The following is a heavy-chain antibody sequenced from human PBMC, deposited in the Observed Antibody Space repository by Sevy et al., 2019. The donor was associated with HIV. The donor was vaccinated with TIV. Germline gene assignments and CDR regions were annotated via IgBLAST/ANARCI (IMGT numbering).Heavy chain of an antibody. D-gene: IGHD3-9*01. CDR2: ISSSGSTI. CDR3: ARDRRYFDWLGNYYYYGMDV. CDR1: GFTFSDYY. J-gene: IGHJ6*02. Sequence: GGSLGLSCAASGFTFSDYYMSWIRQAPGKGLEWVSYISSSGSTIYYADSVKGRFTISRDNAKNSLYLQMNSLRAEDTAVYYCARDRRYFDWLGNYYYYGMDVWGQGTTVTVSS. V-gene: IGHV3-11*04.